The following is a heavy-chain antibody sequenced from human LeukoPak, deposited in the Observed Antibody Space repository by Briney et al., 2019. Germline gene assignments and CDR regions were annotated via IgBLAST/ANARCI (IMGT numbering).Heavy chain of an antibody. CDR2: ISYDGSNK. J-gene: IGHJ4*02. CDR3: ARLYGSVGATTYARWYDY. CDR1: GFTFSIYG. D-gene: IGHD1-26*01. Sequence: GGSLRLSCAASGFTFSIYGMHWVRQAPGKGLEWVAVISYDGSNKYYADSVKGRFTISRDNALYLQMNSLRAEDTAVYYCARLYGSVGATTYARWYDYWGQGTLVTVSS. V-gene: IGHV3-30*03.